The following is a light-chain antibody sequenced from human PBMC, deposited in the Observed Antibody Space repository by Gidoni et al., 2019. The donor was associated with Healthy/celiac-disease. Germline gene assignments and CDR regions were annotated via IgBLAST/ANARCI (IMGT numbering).Light chain of an antibody. CDR1: QSVSSN. V-gene: IGKV3D-15*01. CDR3: QQYNNWPPPFT. CDR2: GAS. J-gene: IGKJ3*01. Sequence: EIVMTQSPATLSVSPGERATLSCRASQSVSSNLAWYQQKPGQAPRLLIYGASTRATGIPARFSGSGSGTEFTLTISSLQSEDFAVYCCQQYNNWPPPFTFGPGTKVDIK.